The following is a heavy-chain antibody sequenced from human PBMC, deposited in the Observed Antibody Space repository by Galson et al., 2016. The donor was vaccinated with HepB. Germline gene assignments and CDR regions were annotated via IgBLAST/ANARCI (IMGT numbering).Heavy chain of an antibody. V-gene: IGHV3-48*02. D-gene: IGHD1-1*01. CDR2: ISSGSSPI. CDR1: GFTFSTFG. CDR3: ARYRGPSRCFDL. Sequence: SLRLSCAASGFTFSTFGMNWVRQAPGQGLEWVSYISSGSSPIHYADSVRGRFTISRDNAKNSLYLQMNSLRDDGTAVYYCARYRGPSRCFDLWGRGTLVTVSS. J-gene: IGHJ2*01.